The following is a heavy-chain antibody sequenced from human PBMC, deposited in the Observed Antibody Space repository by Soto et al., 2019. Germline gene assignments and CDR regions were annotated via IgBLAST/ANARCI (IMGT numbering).Heavy chain of an antibody. Sequence: ASVKVSCKASGYTFTGYYMHWVRRAPGQGLEWMGWINPNSGGTNYAQKFQGRVTMTRDTSISTAYMELSRLRSDDTAVYYCAREGPYCTNGVCPPDNWFDPWGQGTLVTVSS. D-gene: IGHD2-8*01. V-gene: IGHV1-2*02. J-gene: IGHJ5*02. CDR3: AREGPYCTNGVCPPDNWFDP. CDR1: GYTFTGYY. CDR2: INPNSGGT.